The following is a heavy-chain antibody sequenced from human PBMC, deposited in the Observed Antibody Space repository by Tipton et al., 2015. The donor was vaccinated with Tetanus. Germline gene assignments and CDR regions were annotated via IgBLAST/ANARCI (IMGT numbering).Heavy chain of an antibody. CDR3: ARERHLGYDFWSGYHHLNYFDY. J-gene: IGHJ4*02. Sequence: GSLRLSCAASGFTFSSYSMNWVRQAPGKGLEWVSSISSSSSYIYYADSVKGRFTISRDNAKNSLYLQMNSLRAEDTAVYYCARERHLGYDFWSGYHHLNYFDYWGQGTLVTVSS. CDR1: GFTFSSYS. D-gene: IGHD3-3*01. V-gene: IGHV3-21*04. CDR2: ISSSSSYI.